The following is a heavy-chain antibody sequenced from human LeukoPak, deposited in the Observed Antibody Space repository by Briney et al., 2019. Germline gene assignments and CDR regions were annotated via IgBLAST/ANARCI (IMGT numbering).Heavy chain of an antibody. CDR2: IYSSGST. Sequence: SETLSLTCAVSGGSISDYYWSWIRQPAGKGLEWIGRIYSSGSTNYNPSLKSRVSMSVDTPKNQFSLNVRSVTAADTAVYYCARYTRKGFDYWGQGTLVTVSS. V-gene: IGHV4-4*07. D-gene: IGHD1-14*01. J-gene: IGHJ4*02. CDR3: ARYTRKGFDY. CDR1: GGSISDYY.